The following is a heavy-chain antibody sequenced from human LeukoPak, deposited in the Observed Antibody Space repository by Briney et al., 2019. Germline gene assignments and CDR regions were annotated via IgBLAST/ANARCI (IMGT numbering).Heavy chain of an antibody. CDR1: GGSISSYY. D-gene: IGHD4-17*01. CDR2: IYTGGST. Sequence: PSETLSLTCTVSGGSISSYYRSWIRQPAGKGLEWIGRIYTGGSTGYNPSLKSRVTISVDTSKNQFSLQLRSVTAADTAVYYCAREDPQTTVPEGMDVWGQGTTVTVSS. CDR3: AREDPQTTVPEGMDV. J-gene: IGHJ6*02. V-gene: IGHV4-4*07.